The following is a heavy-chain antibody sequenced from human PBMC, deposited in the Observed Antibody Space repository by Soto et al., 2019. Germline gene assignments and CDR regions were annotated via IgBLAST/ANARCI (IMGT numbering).Heavy chain of an antibody. D-gene: IGHD6-13*01. CDR1: GYTFTGYY. J-gene: IGHJ4*02. CDR2: INPNSGGT. Sequence: VASVKVSCKASGYTFTGYYMHWVRQAPGQGLEWMGWINPNSGGTNYAQKFQGWVTMTRDTSISTAYMELSRLRSDDTAVYYCAREQIAAAGSFDYWGQGTLVPVSS. V-gene: IGHV1-2*04. CDR3: AREQIAAAGSFDY.